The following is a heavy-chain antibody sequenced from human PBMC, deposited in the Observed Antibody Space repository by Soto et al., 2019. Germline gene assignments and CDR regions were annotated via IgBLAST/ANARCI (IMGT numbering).Heavy chain of an antibody. CDR3: ALQKTVRRGPLSGNWFDP. V-gene: IGHV5-51*01. D-gene: IGHD1-1*01. CDR2: IYPGDCDT. Sequence: PGEALKTSCKGYGYTYTDYWIGWVRELPGKGPELIGLIYPGDCDTRYSPSFHGRVTISADKPVSTAFLHWSSLRASGTAMYYCALQKTVRRGPLSGNWFDPWGKGALVTVSS. CDR1: GYTYTDYW. J-gene: IGHJ5*02.